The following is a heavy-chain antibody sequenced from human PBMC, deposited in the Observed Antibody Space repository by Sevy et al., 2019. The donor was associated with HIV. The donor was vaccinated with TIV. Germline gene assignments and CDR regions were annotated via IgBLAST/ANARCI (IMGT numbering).Heavy chain of an antibody. CDR3: ARGDLRHFDWTTVGAFDF. CDR1: GYTVTGYY. Sequence: ASVKVSCKASGYTVTGYYIHWVRQAPGQGLEWMGRMNPKTGNSDQMRKFQDRVTMTADRSISTAYMELSSLTSDDAAVYFCARGDLRHFDWTTVGAFDFWGQGTVVTVSS. CDR2: MNPKTGNS. V-gene: IGHV1-2*06. J-gene: IGHJ3*01. D-gene: IGHD3-9*01.